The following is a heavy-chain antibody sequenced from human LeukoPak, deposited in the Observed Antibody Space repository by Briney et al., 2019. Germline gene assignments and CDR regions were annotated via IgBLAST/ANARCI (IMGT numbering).Heavy chain of an antibody. CDR2: INPNSGGT. CDR3: ARDLGGQAGTVDY. J-gene: IGHJ4*02. CDR1: GYTFTGYY. V-gene: IGHV1-2*02. D-gene: IGHD6-13*01. Sequence: ASVKVSCKASGYTFTGYYMHWVRQAPGQGLEWMGWINPNSGGTNYAQKFQGRVTMTRDTSISTAYMELSRLRSDDTAVYYCARDLGGQAGTVDYWGQGTLVTVS.